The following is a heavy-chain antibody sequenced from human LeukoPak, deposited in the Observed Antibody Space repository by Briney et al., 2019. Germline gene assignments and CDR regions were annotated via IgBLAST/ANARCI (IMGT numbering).Heavy chain of an antibody. CDR1: GYTFTGYY. D-gene: IGHD2-2*01. CDR2: INRNSGGT. CDR3: ARWGCSNTSCYLDY. Sequence: ASVKVSCTASGYTFTGYYMHWVRQAPGQGLEWMGRINRNSGGTNYAQKFQGRVTMTRDTSISTAYMELSRLRSDDTAVYYCARWGCSNTSCYLDYWGQGTLVTVSS. J-gene: IGHJ4*02. V-gene: IGHV1-2*06.